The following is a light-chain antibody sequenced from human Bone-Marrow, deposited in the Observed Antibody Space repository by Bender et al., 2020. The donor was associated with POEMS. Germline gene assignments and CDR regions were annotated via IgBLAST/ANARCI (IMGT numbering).Light chain of an antibody. CDR2: QDT. Sequence: SYELTQPPSMSASPGQTARITCSGDALPKQYAYWYQQKPGQSPVLVIYQDTKRPSGVPDRFSGSNSGTSASLAISGLLSDDEADFYCATWDDSLNGWVFGGGTKLTVL. J-gene: IGLJ3*02. V-gene: IGLV3-25*02. CDR1: ALPKQY. CDR3: ATWDDSLNGWV.